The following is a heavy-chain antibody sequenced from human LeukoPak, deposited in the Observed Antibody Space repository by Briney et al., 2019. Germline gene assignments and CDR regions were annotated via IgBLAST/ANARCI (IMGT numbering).Heavy chain of an antibody. D-gene: IGHD2-21*02. Sequence: ASVKVSCKASGYTFTSYDINWVRQATGQGLEWMGWMNPNSGNTGYAQKFQGRVTMTRNTSISAAYMELSSLRSEDTAVYYCARARRDLGAFDYWGQGTLVTVSS. CDR1: GYTFTSYD. CDR2: MNPNSGNT. V-gene: IGHV1-8*01. J-gene: IGHJ4*02. CDR3: ARARRDLGAFDY.